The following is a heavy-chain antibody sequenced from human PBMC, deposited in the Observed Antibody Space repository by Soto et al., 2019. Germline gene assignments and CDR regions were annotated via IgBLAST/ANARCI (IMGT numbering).Heavy chain of an antibody. CDR2: IWYDGSNK. CDR1: GFTFSSYG. D-gene: IGHD1-26*01. Sequence: GGSLRLSCAASGFTFSSYGMHWVRQAPGKGLEWVAVIWYDGSNKYYADSVKGRFTISRDNSKNTLYLQMNSLRAEDTAVYYCARLQGGSYYYYYYMDVWGKGTTVTVSS. CDR3: ARLQGGSYYYYYYMDV. V-gene: IGHV3-33*01. J-gene: IGHJ6*03.